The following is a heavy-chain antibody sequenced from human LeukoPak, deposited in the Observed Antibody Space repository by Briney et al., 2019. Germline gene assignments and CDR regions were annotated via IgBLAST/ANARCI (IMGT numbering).Heavy chain of an antibody. CDR3: AKLYSSSWSWFDP. D-gene: IGHD6-13*01. J-gene: IGHJ5*02. V-gene: IGHV3-23*01. CDR2: ISGSGGST. Sequence: GGSLRLSCAASGFTFSSYPMSWVRQAPGKGLEWVSAISGSGGSTYYADFVKGRFTISRDASKNTLYLQMNSLRAEDTAVYYCAKLYSSSWSWFDPWGQGTLVTVSS. CDR1: GFTFSSYP.